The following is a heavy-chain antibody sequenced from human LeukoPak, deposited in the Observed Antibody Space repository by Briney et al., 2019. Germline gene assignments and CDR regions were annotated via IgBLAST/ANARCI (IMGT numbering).Heavy chain of an antibody. J-gene: IGHJ4*02. D-gene: IGHD2-15*01. CDR1: GGSFSGYY. Sequence: SETLSLTCAVYGGSFSGYYWSWIRQPPGKGLEWIGEINHSGSTNYNPSLKSRVTISVDTSKNQFSLKLSSVTAADTAVCYCARGRLVVVAAGPLRYWGQGTLVTVSS. CDR3: ARGRLVVVAAGPLRY. CDR2: INHSGST. V-gene: IGHV4-34*01.